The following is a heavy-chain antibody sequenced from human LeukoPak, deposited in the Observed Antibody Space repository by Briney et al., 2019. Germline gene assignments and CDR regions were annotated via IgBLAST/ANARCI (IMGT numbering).Heavy chain of an antibody. Sequence: PVKVSCKASGGTFSSYAISWVRQPPGHGLESLVGLIHIFGTANYAQKFQGRVTITADESTSTAYMELSSLRSEDTAVYYCAVRSGSGEWYYGMDVWGKGTTVTVYS. J-gene: IGHJ6*04. CDR1: GGTFSSYA. V-gene: IGHV1-69*01. D-gene: IGHD3-10*01. CDR2: LIHIFGTA. CDR3: AVRSGSGEWYYGMDV.